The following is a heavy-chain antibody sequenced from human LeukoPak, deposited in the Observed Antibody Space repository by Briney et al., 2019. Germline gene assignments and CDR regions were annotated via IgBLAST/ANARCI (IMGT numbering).Heavy chain of an antibody. J-gene: IGHJ6*03. D-gene: IGHD5-18*01. CDR2: INPNSGGT. Sequence: GASVKVSCKASGYIFTTYAMNWVRQAPGQGLEWMGWINPNSGGTNYAQKFQGRVTMTRDTSISTAYMELSRLRSDDTAVYYCARDGGYSYVYYYYYYMDVWGKGTTVTVSS. CDR1: GYIFTTYA. CDR3: ARDGGYSYVYYYYYYMDV. V-gene: IGHV1-2*02.